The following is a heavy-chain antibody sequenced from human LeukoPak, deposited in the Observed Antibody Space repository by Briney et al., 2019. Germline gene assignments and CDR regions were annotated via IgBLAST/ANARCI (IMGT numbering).Heavy chain of an antibody. V-gene: IGHV1-2*02. Sequence: EASVKVSCKASGYTLTDHYMHWVRQAPGQGLEWMGWINPNSGDTNYAQKFQGRVTMTRDTSISTAYMELSRLTSDDTAIYYCARDWRGSYFPDFWGRGTLVTVSS. J-gene: IGHJ4*02. CDR1: GYTLTDHY. CDR3: ARDWRGSYFPDF. CDR2: INPNSGDT. D-gene: IGHD1-26*01.